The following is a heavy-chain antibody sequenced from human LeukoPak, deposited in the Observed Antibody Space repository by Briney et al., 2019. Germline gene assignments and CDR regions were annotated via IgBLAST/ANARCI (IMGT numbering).Heavy chain of an antibody. CDR3: ARTARTFAS. J-gene: IGHJ5*02. D-gene: IGHD1-7*01. Sequence: SETLSLTCTVSGGSISSYYWSWIRQPPGKGLEWIGYIYYSGSTNYNPSLKSRVTISVDTSKNQFSLRLTSVTAADTAVYYCARTARTFASWGPGTLVTVSS. CDR2: IYYSGST. CDR1: GGSISSYY. V-gene: IGHV4-59*08.